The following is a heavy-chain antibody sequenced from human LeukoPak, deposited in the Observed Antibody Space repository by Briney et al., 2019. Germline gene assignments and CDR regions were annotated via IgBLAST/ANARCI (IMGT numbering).Heavy chain of an antibody. Sequence: GGSLRLSCAASGFTFSSYGMSWVRQAPGKGLEWVSAIGGRDGSTYYADSVKGRFTISRDNSKNTLYVQMNSLRVEDTAVYYCAKGGSRGAFDIWGQGTMVTVSS. CDR1: GFTFSSYG. J-gene: IGHJ3*02. CDR3: AKGGSRGAFDI. V-gene: IGHV3-23*01. CDR2: IGGRDGST. D-gene: IGHD2-15*01.